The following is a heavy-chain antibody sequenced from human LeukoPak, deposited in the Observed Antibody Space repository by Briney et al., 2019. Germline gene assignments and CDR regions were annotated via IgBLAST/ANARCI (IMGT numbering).Heavy chain of an antibody. D-gene: IGHD3-9*01. CDR1: GGSISSYY. Sequence: SETLSLTCTVSGGSISSYYWSWIRQPPGKGLEWIGYIYYSGSTNYNPSLKSRVTISVDTSKNQFSLKLSSVTAADTAVYYCARHGGFDILTGYVKPNAFDIWGQGTMVTVSS. CDR2: IYYSGST. J-gene: IGHJ3*02. CDR3: ARHGGFDILTGYVKPNAFDI. V-gene: IGHV4-59*08.